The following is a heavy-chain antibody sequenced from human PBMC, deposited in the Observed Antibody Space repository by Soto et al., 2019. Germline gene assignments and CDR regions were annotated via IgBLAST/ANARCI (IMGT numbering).Heavy chain of an antibody. Sequence: GGSLRLSCAASGFTFDDYAMHWVRQAPGKGLEWVSLISWDGGSTYYADSVKGRFTISRDNSKNSLYLQMNSLRAEDTALYYCATASVGYYWGQGTLVTVSS. J-gene: IGHJ4*02. V-gene: IGHV3-43D*03. D-gene: IGHD2-15*01. CDR1: GFTFDDYA. CDR3: ATASVGYY. CDR2: ISWDGGST.